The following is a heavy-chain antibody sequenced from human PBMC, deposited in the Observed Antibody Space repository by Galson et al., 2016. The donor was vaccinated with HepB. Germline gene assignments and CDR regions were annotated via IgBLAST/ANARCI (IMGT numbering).Heavy chain of an antibody. D-gene: IGHD3-10*01. J-gene: IGHJ3*01. CDR1: GGTLSSYA. V-gene: IGHV1-69*13. CDR3: ARAHRMVRGVYDAFGF. CDR2: IIPIFGTT. Sequence: SVKVSCKASGGTLSSYAINWVRQAPGQGLEWVGGIIPIFGTTNSAQNFQGRVTITADESTSTAYMELSGLRSEDTAVYYCARAHRMVRGVYDAFGFWGQGTMVTVSS.